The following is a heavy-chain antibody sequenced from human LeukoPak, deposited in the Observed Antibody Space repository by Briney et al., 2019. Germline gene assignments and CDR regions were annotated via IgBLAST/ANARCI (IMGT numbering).Heavy chain of an antibody. CDR1: GGTFSSYG. D-gene: IGHD3-10*01. CDR2: INTNTGNP. V-gene: IGHV7-4-1*02. J-gene: IGHJ4*02. Sequence: ASVKVSCKASGGTFSSYGFIWVRQAPGQGLEWMGWINTNTGNPTYAQGFTGRFVFSLDTSVSTAYLQISSLRSEDTAVYYCARARTPHYYYGSGSYYAYWGQGTLVTVSS. CDR3: ARARTPHYYYGSGSYYAY.